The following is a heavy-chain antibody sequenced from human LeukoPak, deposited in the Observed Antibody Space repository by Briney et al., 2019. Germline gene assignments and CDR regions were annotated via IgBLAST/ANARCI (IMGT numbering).Heavy chain of an antibody. D-gene: IGHD4-23*01. Sequence: SQTLSLTCTVSGGSTSSGDYYWSWIRQPPGKGLEWIGYIYYSGSTYYNPSLKSRVAISVDTSKNHFSLKLSSVTAADTAVYYCARGNGGNFFDFRGQGTLVTVSS. J-gene: IGHJ4*02. CDR2: IYYSGST. V-gene: IGHV4-30-4*08. CDR1: GGSTSSGDYY. CDR3: ARGNGGNFFDF.